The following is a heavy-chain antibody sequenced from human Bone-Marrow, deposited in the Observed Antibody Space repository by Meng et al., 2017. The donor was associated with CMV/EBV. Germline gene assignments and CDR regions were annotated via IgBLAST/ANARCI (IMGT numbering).Heavy chain of an antibody. Sequence: LTCAASGFTFSSYLMSWVRQAPEKGLEWVANIKQDGSEKYYVDSVKGRFTISRDNAKNSLYLQMNSLRAEDTAVYYCARDGSLDPWGQGTLVTVSS. CDR2: IKQDGSEK. J-gene: IGHJ5*02. V-gene: IGHV3-7*01. CDR1: GFTFSSYL. CDR3: ARDGSLDP.